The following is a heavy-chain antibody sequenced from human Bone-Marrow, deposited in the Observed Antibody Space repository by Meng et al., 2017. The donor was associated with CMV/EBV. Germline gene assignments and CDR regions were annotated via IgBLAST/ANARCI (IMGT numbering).Heavy chain of an antibody. V-gene: IGHV3-30*02. CDR1: GFTFSSYW. D-gene: IGHD3-22*01. CDR3: AKERYYYDSSGPGVDY. CDR2: IRYDGSNK. J-gene: IGHJ4*02. Sequence: GGSLRLSCAASGFTFSSYWMSWVRQAPGKGLEWVAFIRYDGSNKYYADSVKGRFTISRDNSKNTLYLQMNSLRAEDTAVYYCAKERYYYDSSGPGVDYWGQGTLVTVSS.